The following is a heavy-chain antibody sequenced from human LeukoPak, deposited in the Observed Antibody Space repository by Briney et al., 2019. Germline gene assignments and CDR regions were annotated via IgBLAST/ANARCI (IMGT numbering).Heavy chain of an antibody. CDR2: ISGSGGST. Sequence: GGSLRLSCAASGFTFSSYAMSWVRQAPGKGLEWVSAISGSGGSTYYADSVKGRFTISRDNFKNTLYLQLNSLRGEDTAVYYCAKDRVAGTGGGDDAFDIWGQGTMVTASS. V-gene: IGHV3-23*01. J-gene: IGHJ3*02. D-gene: IGHD6-19*01. CDR3: AKDRVAGTGGGDDAFDI. CDR1: GFTFSSYA.